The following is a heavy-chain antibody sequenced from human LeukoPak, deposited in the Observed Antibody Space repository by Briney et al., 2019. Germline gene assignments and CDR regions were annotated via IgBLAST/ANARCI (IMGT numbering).Heavy chain of an antibody. Sequence: SETLSLTCGVSGGAITNYYWNWIRQAPGKGLEWLGYIYYTGSTTYNPSVKSRITISLDTSKNQFSLKLSSVTAADTAVYYCAREAYLANYFDYWGQGTLVTVSS. J-gene: IGHJ4*02. CDR2: IYYTGST. CDR3: AREAYLANYFDY. V-gene: IGHV4-59*01. CDR1: GGAITNYY. D-gene: IGHD2-2*02.